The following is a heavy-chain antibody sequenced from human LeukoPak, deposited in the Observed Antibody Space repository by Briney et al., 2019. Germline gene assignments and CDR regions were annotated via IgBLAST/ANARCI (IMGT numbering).Heavy chain of an antibody. CDR3: ARHHIFSTSATCYFDY. D-gene: IGHD3-3*02. Sequence: GGSLRLSCATSGFTFSTYWMTWVRQAPGKGLEWVANIKEDGSEKFYVDSVKGRFTISRDSAKNSLYLQMDSLSAEDTAVYYCARHHIFSTSATCYFDYWGQGTLVTVSS. CDR1: GFTFSTYW. CDR2: IKEDGSEK. J-gene: IGHJ4*02. V-gene: IGHV3-7*03.